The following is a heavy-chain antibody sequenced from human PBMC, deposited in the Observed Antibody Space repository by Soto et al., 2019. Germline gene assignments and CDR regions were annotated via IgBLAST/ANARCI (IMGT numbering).Heavy chain of an antibody. V-gene: IGHV4-59*08. CDR1: GGSISSYY. CDR2: IYYSGST. J-gene: IGHJ5*02. Sequence: SETLSLTCTVSGGSISSYYWSWIRQPPGKGLEWIGYIYYSGSTNYNPSLKSRVTISVDTSKNQFSLKLSSVTAADTAVYYCARHGRYYDFWSGNAWYWFDPWGQGTLVTVSS. CDR3: ARHGRYYDFWSGNAWYWFDP. D-gene: IGHD3-3*01.